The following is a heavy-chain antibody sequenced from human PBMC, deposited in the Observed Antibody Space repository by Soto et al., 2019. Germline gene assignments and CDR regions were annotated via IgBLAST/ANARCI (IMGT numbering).Heavy chain of an antibody. D-gene: IGHD3-22*01. CDR2: INPNSGGT. CDR3: ARESGDDYDSSGYYAFDI. V-gene: IGHV1-2*04. CDR1: GYTFTGYY. Sequence: ASVKVSCKASGYTFTGYYMHWVRQAPGQGLWWMGWINPNSGGTNYAQKFQGWVTMTRETSISTAYMELGRLRSDDTAVYYCARESGDDYDSSGYYAFDIWGQGTMVTVAS. J-gene: IGHJ3*02.